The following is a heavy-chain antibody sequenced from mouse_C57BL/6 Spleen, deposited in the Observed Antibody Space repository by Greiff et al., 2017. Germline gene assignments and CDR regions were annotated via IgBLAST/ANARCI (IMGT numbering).Heavy chain of an antibody. CDR1: GFSLTSYG. CDR2: IWSDGST. J-gene: IGHJ4*01. CDR3: ARHVGVRYYYAMDY. D-gene: IGHD2-13*01. V-gene: IGHV2-6-1*01. Sequence: VQLQQSGPGLVAPSQSLSITCTVSGFSLTSYGVHWVRQPPGKGLEWLVVIWSDGSTTYNSALKSRLSISKDNSKSQVFLKMNSLQTDDTAMYYCARHVGVRYYYAMDYWGQGTSVTVSS.